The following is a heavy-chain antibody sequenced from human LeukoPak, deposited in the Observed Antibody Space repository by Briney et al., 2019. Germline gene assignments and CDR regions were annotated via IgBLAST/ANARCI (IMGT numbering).Heavy chain of an antibody. V-gene: IGHV3-33*01. D-gene: IGHD6-19*01. J-gene: IGHJ4*02. CDR1: GFIFSNYG. Sequence: PGRSLRLSCAASGFIFSNYGMHWVRQAPGKGLEWVAVIWYDGSNKYYADSVKGRFTISRDNSKNTLYLQMNSLRAEDTAVYYCARDTSSGWYLTHWGRGTLVTVSP. CDR3: ARDTSSGWYLTH. CDR2: IWYDGSNK.